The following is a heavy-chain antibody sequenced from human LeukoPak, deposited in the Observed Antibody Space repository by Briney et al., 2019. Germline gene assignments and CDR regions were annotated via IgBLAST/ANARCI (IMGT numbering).Heavy chain of an antibody. D-gene: IGHD6-19*01. CDR2: ISWNSDTI. Sequence: GGSLRLSCAASGFTFDDYGMHWVRQAPGEGLEWVSAISWNSDTIGYADSVKGRFTISRDNAKNSLYLQVNSLRAEDTALYYCTAHNSGLDYWGQGTLVTVSS. V-gene: IGHV3-9*01. CDR3: TAHNSGLDY. J-gene: IGHJ4*02. CDR1: GFTFDDYG.